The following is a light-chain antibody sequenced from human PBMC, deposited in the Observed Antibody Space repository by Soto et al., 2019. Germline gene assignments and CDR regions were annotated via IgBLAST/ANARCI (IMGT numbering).Light chain of an antibody. J-gene: IGKJ4*01. CDR3: QQYGSSPQGLT. Sequence: EIVLTQSPGTLSLSPGERATLSYRASQSVSSSDLAWYQQKPGQAPRLLIYGASSRATGIPDRFSGSGSGTDFTLTISRLEPEDFAVYYCQQYGSSPQGLTFGGGTKVEIK. CDR2: GAS. V-gene: IGKV3-20*01. CDR1: QSVSSSD.